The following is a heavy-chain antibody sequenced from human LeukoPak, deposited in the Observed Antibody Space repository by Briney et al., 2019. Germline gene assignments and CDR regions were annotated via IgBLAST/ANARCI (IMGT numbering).Heavy chain of an antibody. CDR3: ARGRFEGDFDY. V-gene: IGHV4-59*12. D-gene: IGHD3-3*01. Sequence: SETLSLTCTVSGGSISSYYWSWIRQPPGKGLEWIGYIYHSGNTYYNPSLKSRVTISVDRSKNQFSLKLSSVTAADTAVYYCARGRFEGDFDYWGQGTLVTVSS. CDR1: GGSISSYY. CDR2: IYHSGNT. J-gene: IGHJ4*02.